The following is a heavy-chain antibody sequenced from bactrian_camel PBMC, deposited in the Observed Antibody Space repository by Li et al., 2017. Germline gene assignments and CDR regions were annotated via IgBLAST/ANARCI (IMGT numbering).Heavy chain of an antibody. CDR1: GYAYSTYC. Sequence: QVRLVESGGGSVQAGGSLRLSCSASGYAYSTYCMGWFRQAPGKEREVVALIDSDLDTYYEDSVKGRFTISKVPAKNTLYLQMNSLQPEDTAMYYAAAARSYWCPVAPEYWGQGTQVTVS. CDR3: AAARSYWCPVAPEY. J-gene: IGHJ4*01. CDR2: IDSDLDT. D-gene: IGHD7*01. V-gene: IGHV3S57*01.